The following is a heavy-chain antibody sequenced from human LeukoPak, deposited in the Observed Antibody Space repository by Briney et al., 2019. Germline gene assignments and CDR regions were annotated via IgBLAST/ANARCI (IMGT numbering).Heavy chain of an antibody. CDR1: GYTFTGYY. CDR3: AREWYDILTGYPRDNWFDP. Sequence: ASVKVFCKASGYTFTGYYMHWVRQAPGQGLEWMGWINPNSGGTNYAQKLQGRVTMTTDTSTSTAYMELRSLRSDDTAVYYCAREWYDILTGYPRDNWFDPWGQGTLVTVSS. CDR2: INPNSGGT. J-gene: IGHJ5*02. D-gene: IGHD3-9*01. V-gene: IGHV1-2*02.